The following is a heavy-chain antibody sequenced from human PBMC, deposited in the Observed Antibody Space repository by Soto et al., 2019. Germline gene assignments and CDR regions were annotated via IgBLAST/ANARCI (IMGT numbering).Heavy chain of an antibody. CDR2: IYPGDSDT. Sequence: VEALKISCKGSGYSCTSYWIGWVRQMPGKGLGWMGIIYPGDSDTRYSPSFHGQVTISADKSISTAYLQWSSLKASDTAMYYCARLGWGGPSYYYYYGMDVWGQGTTVTVSS. D-gene: IGHD3-10*01. CDR1: GYSCTSYW. CDR3: ARLGWGGPSYYYYYGMDV. V-gene: IGHV5-51*01. J-gene: IGHJ6*02.